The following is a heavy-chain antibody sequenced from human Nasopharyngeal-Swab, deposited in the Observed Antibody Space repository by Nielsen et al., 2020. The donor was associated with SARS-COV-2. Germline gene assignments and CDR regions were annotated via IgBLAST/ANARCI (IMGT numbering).Heavy chain of an antibody. Sequence: TLSLTCAVYGGSFSGYYWSWIRQPPGKGLEWIGEVNHSGSTHYNPSLKSRVTISVDTSNNQFSLKLSSVTAADTALYYCARDYRGAGYYYYGMDVWGQGTTVTVSS. CDR1: GGSFSGYY. J-gene: IGHJ6*02. CDR2: VNHSGST. CDR3: ARDYRGAGYYYYGMDV. D-gene: IGHD1-26*01. V-gene: IGHV4-34*01.